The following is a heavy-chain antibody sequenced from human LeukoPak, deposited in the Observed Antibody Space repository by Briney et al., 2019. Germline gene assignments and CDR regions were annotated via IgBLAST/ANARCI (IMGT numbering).Heavy chain of an antibody. CDR2: ISYDGSNK. Sequence: GGSLRLSCAASGFTFSSYAMPWVRQAPGKGLEWVAVISYDGSNKYYADSVKGRFTISRDNSKNTLYLQMNSLRAEDTAVYYCAKPHTMIVVAGAFDIWGQGTMVTVSS. J-gene: IGHJ3*02. CDR3: AKPHTMIVVAGAFDI. D-gene: IGHD3-22*01. V-gene: IGHV3-30-3*01. CDR1: GFTFSSYA.